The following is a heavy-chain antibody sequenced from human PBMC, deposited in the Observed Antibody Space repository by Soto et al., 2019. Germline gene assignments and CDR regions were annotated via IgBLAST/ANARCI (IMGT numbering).Heavy chain of an antibody. J-gene: IGHJ6*02. Sequence: GSLRLSCAASGFTFSSYAMHWVRQAPGKGLEWVAVISYDGSNKYYADSVKGRFTISRDNSKNTLYLQMNSLRAEDTAVYYCARDQKGATPGYYYYYGMDVWGQGTTVTVS. V-gene: IGHV3-30-3*01. CDR3: ARDQKGATPGYYYYYGMDV. CDR2: ISYDGSNK. CDR1: GFTFSSYA. D-gene: IGHD1-26*01.